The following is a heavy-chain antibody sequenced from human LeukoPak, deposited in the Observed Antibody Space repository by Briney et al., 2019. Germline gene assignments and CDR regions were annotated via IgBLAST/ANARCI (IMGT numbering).Heavy chain of an antibody. CDR3: ARIGTVCGCPDW. D-gene: IGHD6-19*01. CDR1: GGSISSSSYY. Sequence: PSETLSLTCTVSGGSISSSSYYWGWIRQPPGKGLEWIGEINHSGSTNYNPSLKSRVTISVDTSKNQFSLKLSSVTAADTAVYYCARIGTVCGCPDWWGQGTLVTVSS. CDR2: INHSGST. V-gene: IGHV4-39*07. J-gene: IGHJ4*02.